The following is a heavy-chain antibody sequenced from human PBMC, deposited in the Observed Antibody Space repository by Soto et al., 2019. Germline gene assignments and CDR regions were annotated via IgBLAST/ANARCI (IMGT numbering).Heavy chain of an antibody. J-gene: IGHJ4*02. D-gene: IGHD3-10*01. CDR3: SYGSSFDY. Sequence: SETLSLTCTVSGASLRSGTYYWSWIRQPPGKGLEWIGYISHSGRTNYAPSLKSRLTMSVDTSQNQFSLQLNSVTAADTAVYFCSYGSSFDYWGQGTLVTVSS. V-gene: IGHV4-61*01. CDR2: ISHSGRT. CDR1: GASLRSGTYY.